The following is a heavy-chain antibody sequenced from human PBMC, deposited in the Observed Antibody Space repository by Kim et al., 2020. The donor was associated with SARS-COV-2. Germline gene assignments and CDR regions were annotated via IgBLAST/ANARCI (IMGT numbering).Heavy chain of an antibody. D-gene: IGHD6-13*01. CDR3: AKDYSSSWYGGGMDV. J-gene: IGHJ6*02. Sequence: DSVKGRFTISRDNAKNSLYLQMNSLRAEDTALYYCAKDYSSSWYGGGMDVWGQGTMVTVSS. V-gene: IGHV3-9*01.